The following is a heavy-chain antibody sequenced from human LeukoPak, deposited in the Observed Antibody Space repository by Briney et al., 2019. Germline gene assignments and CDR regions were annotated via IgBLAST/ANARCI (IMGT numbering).Heavy chain of an antibody. V-gene: IGHV4-38-2*02. CDR1: GYSISSGYY. CDR2: IFHSGST. D-gene: IGHD6-19*01. Sequence: SETLSLTCAVSGYSISSGYYWGWIRQPPGKGLEWVGSIFHSGSTYYNPSLKSRVTISVDTSKNQFSLKLSSVTAADTAVYYCARDRGVAVAGPPGYWGQGTLVTVSS. CDR3: ARDRGVAVAGPPGY. J-gene: IGHJ4*02.